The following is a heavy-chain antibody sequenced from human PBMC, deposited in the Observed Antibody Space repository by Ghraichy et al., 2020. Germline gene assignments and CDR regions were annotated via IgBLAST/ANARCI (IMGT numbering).Heavy chain of an antibody. CDR3: ARVPSSSWSPFDS. CDR2: FYGPGSP. CDR1: GGSISSYY. J-gene: IGHJ4*02. V-gene: IGHV4-4*07. Sequence: SETLSLTCTVSGGSISSYYWTWIRQPAGAALEWIGRFYGPGSPNYNPSLKSRVTLSVALSKTQFSLKLKSVTAEDTAIYYCARVPSSSWSPFDSWGQGTLVTVSS. D-gene: IGHD6-13*01.